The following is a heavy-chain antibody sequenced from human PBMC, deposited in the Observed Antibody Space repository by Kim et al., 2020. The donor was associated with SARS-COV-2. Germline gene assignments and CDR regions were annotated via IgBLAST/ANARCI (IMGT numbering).Heavy chain of an antibody. CDR3: ATGGVVNWFDP. D-gene: IGHD3-16*01. CDR2: IYYSGST. J-gene: IGHJ5*02. CDR1: GGSISSSSYY. V-gene: IGHV4-39*01. Sequence: SETLSLTCTVSGGSISSSSYYWGWIRQPPGKGLEWIGSIYYSGSTYYNPSLKSRVTISVDTSKNQFSLKLSSVTAADTAVYYCATGGVVNWFDPWGQGTLVTVSS.